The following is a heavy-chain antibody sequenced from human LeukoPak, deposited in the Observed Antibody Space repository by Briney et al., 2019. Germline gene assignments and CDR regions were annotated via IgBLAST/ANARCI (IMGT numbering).Heavy chain of an antibody. CDR2: IRYDGSDE. Sequence: GGSLRLSCAASGFTFSSYGMHWVRQAPGKGLDWVAFIRYDGSDEYYADSVKGRFTISRDNSKNTLYLQINSLRDEDTAVYYCAKGSYSSTWCPAEYLQHWGQGTLVTVSS. J-gene: IGHJ1*01. CDR1: GFTFSSYG. CDR3: AKGSYSSTWCPAEYLQH. D-gene: IGHD6-13*01. V-gene: IGHV3-30*02.